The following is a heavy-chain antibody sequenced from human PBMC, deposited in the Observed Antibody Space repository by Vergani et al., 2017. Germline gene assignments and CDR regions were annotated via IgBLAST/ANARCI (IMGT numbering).Heavy chain of an antibody. CDR2: ISGSGGST. D-gene: IGHD3-10*01. CDR3: ARDRGGLLWFGVKNWFDP. CDR1: GFTFSSYA. Sequence: VQLVESGGGVVQPGRSLRLSCAASGFTFSSYAMSWVRQAPGKGLEWVSAISGSGGSTYYADSVKGRFTISRDNSKNTLYLQMNSLRAEDTAVYYCARDRGGLLWFGVKNWFDPWGQGTLVTVSS. J-gene: IGHJ5*02. V-gene: IGHV3-23*04.